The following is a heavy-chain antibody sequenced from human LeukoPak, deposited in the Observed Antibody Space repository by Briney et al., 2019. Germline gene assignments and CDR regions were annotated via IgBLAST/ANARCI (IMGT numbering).Heavy chain of an antibody. CDR1: GGTFSSYA. CDR3: ATSRDYGDQYYFDY. CDR2: IIPIFGTA. D-gene: IGHD4-17*01. J-gene: IGHJ4*02. Sequence: SVKVSCKASGGTFSSYAISWVRQAPGQGLEWMGGIIPIFGTANYAQKFQGRVTTTADKSTSTAYMELSSLRSEDTAVYYCATSRDYGDQYYFDYWGQGTLVTVSS. V-gene: IGHV1-69*06.